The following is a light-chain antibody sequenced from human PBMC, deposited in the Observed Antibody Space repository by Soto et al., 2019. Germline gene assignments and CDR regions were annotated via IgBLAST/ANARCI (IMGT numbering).Light chain of an antibody. J-gene: IGKJ5*01. V-gene: IGKV3-20*01. CDR2: GAS. Sequence: EIVLTQSPGTLSLSPGERATLSCRASQNVSSSYLAWYQQKPGQAPRLLIYGASSRATGIPDRFSGSGSGADFSLTISRLEPEDFAVYYCHQYGISPPVTFGQGTRLEIK. CDR1: QNVSSSY. CDR3: HQYGISPPVT.